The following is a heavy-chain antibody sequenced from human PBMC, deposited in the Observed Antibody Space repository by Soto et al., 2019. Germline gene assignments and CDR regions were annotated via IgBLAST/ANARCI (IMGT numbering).Heavy chain of an antibody. J-gene: IGHJ4*02. CDR2: INPNSGGT. CDR3: ARVDGPNDY. CDR1: GYTFTGYY. V-gene: IGHV1-2*02. Sequence: ASVKVSCKASGYTFTGYYMHWVRQAPGQGLEWMGWINPNSGGTNYAQKFQGRVTITADESTSTAYMELSSLRSEDTAVYYCARVDGPNDYWGQGTLVTVSS.